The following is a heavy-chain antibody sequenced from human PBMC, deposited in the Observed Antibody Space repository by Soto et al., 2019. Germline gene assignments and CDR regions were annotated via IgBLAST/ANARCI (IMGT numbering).Heavy chain of an antibody. J-gene: IGHJ4*02. CDR1: GFIFSDYA. D-gene: IGHD6-13*01. Sequence: QVQLVESGGGVAQPGRSLRLSCAASGFIFSDYAMQWVRQAPGKGLEWVAVISYGGDNKYYADSVRGRFAISRDNLKNTLDLQMNSLNPEDTAVYHCAKARHSTSWYGLEADFWGQGTLVTVSS. V-gene: IGHV3-30*09. CDR2: ISYGGDNK. CDR3: AKARHSTSWYGLEADF.